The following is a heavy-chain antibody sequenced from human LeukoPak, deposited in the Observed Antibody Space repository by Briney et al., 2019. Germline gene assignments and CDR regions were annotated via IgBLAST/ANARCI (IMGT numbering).Heavy chain of an antibody. V-gene: IGHV3-48*01. CDR1: EFSFSDHY. CDR3: ARDRSPDY. J-gene: IGHJ4*02. CDR2: ISSSSSTI. Sequence: GGSLRLSCAASEFSFSDHYMDWVRQAPGKGLEWVSYISSSSSTIYYADSVKGRFTISRDNAKNSLYLQMNSLRAEDTAVYYCARDRSPDYWGQGTLVTVSS.